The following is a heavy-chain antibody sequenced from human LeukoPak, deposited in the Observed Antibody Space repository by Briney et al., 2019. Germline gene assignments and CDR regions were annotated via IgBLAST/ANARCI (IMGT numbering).Heavy chain of an antibody. J-gene: IGHJ4*02. CDR2: ISGSGGST. V-gene: IGHV3-23*01. CDR1: GFTFSSYT. D-gene: IGHD4-17*01. Sequence: QTGASLRLSCAASGFTFSSYTISWVRQAPGKGLEWVSGISGSGGSTYYADSVKGRFTISRDNSKNTLYLQINRLRVEDTAICYCAKCTGGDYFSTDDSWGQGTLVTVSS. CDR3: AKCTGGDYFSTDDS.